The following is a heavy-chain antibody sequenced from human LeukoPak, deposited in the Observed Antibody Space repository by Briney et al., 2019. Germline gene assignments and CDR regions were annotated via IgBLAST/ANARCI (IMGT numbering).Heavy chain of an antibody. V-gene: IGHV3-23*01. J-gene: IGHJ4*02. D-gene: IGHD2-21*02. Sequence: PGGSLRLSCAASGFTFSNYAMSWVRQAPGKGLEWVSAISGSGDSTYYADSVKGRFTISRDNSKNTLYLQMNSLRAEDTAVNYCAKRWGGDRGGLFDYWGQGTLVTVSS. CDR2: ISGSGDST. CDR1: GFTFSNYA. CDR3: AKRWGGDRGGLFDY.